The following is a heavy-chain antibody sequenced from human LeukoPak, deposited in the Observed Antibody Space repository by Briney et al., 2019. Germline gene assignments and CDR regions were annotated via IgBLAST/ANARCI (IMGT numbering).Heavy chain of an antibody. V-gene: IGHV3-33*01. Sequence: PGGSLRLSCAASGFTFSIYGMHWVRQAPGKGLEWVAVIWYDGSNKYYADSVKGRFTISRDNSKNTLYLQMNSLRAEDTAVYYCARDEYYDILTGYYKVWGQGTLVTVSS. CDR3: ARDEYYDILTGYYKV. CDR2: IWYDGSNK. CDR1: GFTFSIYG. J-gene: IGHJ4*02. D-gene: IGHD3-9*01.